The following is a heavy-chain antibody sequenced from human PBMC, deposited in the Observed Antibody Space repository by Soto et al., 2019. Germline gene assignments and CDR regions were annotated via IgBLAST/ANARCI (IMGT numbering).Heavy chain of an antibody. CDR3: ATARYCSGGSCYSDAFDI. Sequence: ASVKVSCKVSGYTLTELSMHWVRQAPGKGLEWMGGFDPEDGETIYAQKFQGRVTMTEDTSTDTAYMELSSLRSEDTAVYYCATARYCSGGSCYSDAFDIWGQGTMVTVSS. J-gene: IGHJ3*02. V-gene: IGHV1-24*01. D-gene: IGHD2-15*01. CDR1: GYTLTELS. CDR2: FDPEDGET.